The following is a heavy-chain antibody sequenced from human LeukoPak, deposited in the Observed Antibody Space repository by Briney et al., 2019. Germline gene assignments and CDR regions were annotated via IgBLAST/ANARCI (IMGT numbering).Heavy chain of an antibody. J-gene: IGHJ5*02. Sequence: SVKVSCKASGGTFSSYAISWVRQAPGQGLEWMGRIIPIFGTANYAQKFQGRVTITTDESTSTAYMELSSLRSEDTAVYYCARGGDGYNSWFDPWGQGTLVTASS. V-gene: IGHV1-69*05. CDR1: GGTFSSYA. D-gene: IGHD5-24*01. CDR2: IIPIFGTA. CDR3: ARGGDGYNSWFDP.